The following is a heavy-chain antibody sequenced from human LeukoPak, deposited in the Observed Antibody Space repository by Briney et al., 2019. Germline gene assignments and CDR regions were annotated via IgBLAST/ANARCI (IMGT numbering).Heavy chain of an antibody. V-gene: IGHV4-30-4*08. CDR1: GGSISSGDYY. D-gene: IGHD3-22*01. CDR2: IYYSGST. CDR3: AGSSGYHDAFDI. Sequence: PSQTLSLTCTVSGGSISSGDYYWSWIRQPPGKGLEWIGYIYYSGSTYYNPSLKSRVTIPVDTSKNQFSLKLSSVTAADTAVYYCAGSSGYHDAFDIWGQGTMVTVSS. J-gene: IGHJ3*02.